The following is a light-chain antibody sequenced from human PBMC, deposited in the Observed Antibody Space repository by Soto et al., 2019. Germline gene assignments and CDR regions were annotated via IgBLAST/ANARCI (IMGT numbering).Light chain of an antibody. CDR2: DAS. V-gene: IGKV3-11*01. CDR3: QQRSNWPPYA. CDR1: QSVMTY. Sequence: EIVLTQSPAPLSLSPGERATLSCRASQSVMTYLAWYQQKPGQAPRLLIYDASNRATGIPARFSGSGSGTDFTLTISSLEPEDFAVYYCQQRSNWPPYAFGQGTKLEIK. J-gene: IGKJ2*01.